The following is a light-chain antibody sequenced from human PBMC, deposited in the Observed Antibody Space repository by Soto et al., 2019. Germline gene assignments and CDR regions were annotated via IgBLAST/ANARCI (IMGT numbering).Light chain of an antibody. V-gene: IGLV2-23*01. J-gene: IGLJ1*01. CDR2: KGT. CDR3: CSSVPESTYV. CDR1: SSDVGAYNS. Sequence: QSALAQPASVSGSPGQSITSSCTGTSSDVGAYNSVSWYQQHPHRAPQVIIYKGTQRPSGVSNRFSGSTSGNAASLPISALQPEEEAEYFCCSSVPESTYVCGTGTKVTVL.